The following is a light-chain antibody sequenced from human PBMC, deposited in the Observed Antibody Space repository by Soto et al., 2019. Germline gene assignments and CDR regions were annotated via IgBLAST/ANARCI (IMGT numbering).Light chain of an antibody. CDR2: DNN. J-gene: IGLJ2*01. CDR1: RYNIGAGFD. Sequence: QSVLTQPPSVSGAPGQRVTISCTGTRYNIGAGFDVHWYQQLPGTAPKLLIYDNNNRPSGFPDRFSGSMSGTSASLAITGLQAEDEADYYCQSYDGSLSGPVVFGGGTKVTVL. CDR3: QSYDGSLSGPVV. V-gene: IGLV1-40*01.